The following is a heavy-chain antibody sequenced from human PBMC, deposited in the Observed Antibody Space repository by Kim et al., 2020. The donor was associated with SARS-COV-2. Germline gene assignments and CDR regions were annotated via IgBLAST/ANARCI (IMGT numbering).Heavy chain of an antibody. V-gene: IGHV3-53*01. CDR1: GFTVSSNY. D-gene: IGHD3-10*01. Sequence: GGSLRLSCAASGFTVSSNYMSWVRQAPGKGLEWVSVIYSGGSTYYADSVKGRFTISRDNSKNTLYLQMNSLRAEDTAVYYCARLMTYGSGSLVGAFDIWGQGTMVTVSS. CDR2: IYSGGST. CDR3: ARLMTYGSGSLVGAFDI. J-gene: IGHJ3*02.